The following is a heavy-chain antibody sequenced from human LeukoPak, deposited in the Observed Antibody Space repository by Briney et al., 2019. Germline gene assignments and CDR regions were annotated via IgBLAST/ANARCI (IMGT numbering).Heavy chain of an antibody. V-gene: IGHV3-15*01. CDR1: GFTFSNAW. CDR3: TTDTTPLYCDYVWGSYRLKTNDY. D-gene: IGHD3-16*02. CDR2: IKSKTDGGTT. Sequence: AGGSLRLSCAASGFTFSNAWMSWVRQAPGKGLEWVGRIKSKTDGGTTDYAAPVKGRFTISRDDSKNTLYLQMNSLKTEDTAVYYCTTDTTPLYCDYVWGSYRLKTNDYWGQGTLVTVSS. J-gene: IGHJ4*02.